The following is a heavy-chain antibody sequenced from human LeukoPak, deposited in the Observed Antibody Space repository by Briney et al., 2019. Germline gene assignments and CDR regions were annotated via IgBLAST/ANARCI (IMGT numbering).Heavy chain of an antibody. Sequence: GGSLRLSCAASGFTFSSYGMHWVRQAPGKGLEWVAVIWYDGSNKYYADSVKGRLTLSRDNSKNTLFLQMNSLRAEDTAVYYCARGARYYDSSGYYYYWGQGTLVTVSS. CDR2: IWYDGSNK. CDR1: GFTFSSYG. J-gene: IGHJ4*02. V-gene: IGHV3-33*01. D-gene: IGHD3-22*01. CDR3: ARGARYYDSSGYYYY.